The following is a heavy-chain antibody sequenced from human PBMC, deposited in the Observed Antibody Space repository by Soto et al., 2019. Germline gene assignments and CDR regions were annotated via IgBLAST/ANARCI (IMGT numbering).Heavy chain of an antibody. D-gene: IGHD3-3*01. CDR3: ARIFGVLRFLEWPHGAFDI. J-gene: IGHJ3*02. CDR1: GFTFSSYS. Sequence: PGGSLRLSCAASGFTFSSYSMNWVRQAPGKGLEWVSYISSSSSTIYYADSVKGRFTISRDNAKNSLYLQMNSLRAEDTAVYYCARIFGVLRFLEWPHGAFDIWGQGTMVTVSS. V-gene: IGHV3-48*01. CDR2: ISSSSSTI.